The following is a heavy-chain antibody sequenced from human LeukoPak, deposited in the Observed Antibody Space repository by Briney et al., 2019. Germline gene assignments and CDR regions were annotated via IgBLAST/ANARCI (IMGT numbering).Heavy chain of an antibody. Sequence: AGGSLRLSCAASGFTFSSYAMSWVRQAPGKGLEWVSAISGSGGSTYYADSVKGRFTISRDNSKNTLYLQMNSLRAEDTAVYYCASSYNYYDSSGFDAFDIWGQGTMVTVSS. J-gene: IGHJ3*02. CDR2: ISGSGGST. CDR3: ASSYNYYDSSGFDAFDI. CDR1: GFTFSSYA. D-gene: IGHD3-22*01. V-gene: IGHV3-23*01.